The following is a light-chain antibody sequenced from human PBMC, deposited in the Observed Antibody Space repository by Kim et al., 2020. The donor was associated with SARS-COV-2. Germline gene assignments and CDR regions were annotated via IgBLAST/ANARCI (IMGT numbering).Light chain of an antibody. CDR3: NSRDSSGNVV. CDR1: SLRRYY. CDR2: GEN. Sequence: SSELTQDPAVSVALGQTVRITCQGDSLRRYYASWYQQKPGQAPVLVIYGENNRPSGIPDRFSGSSSGNTASLTITGAQAEDEADYYCNSRDSSGNVVFGGGTKVTVL. J-gene: IGLJ2*01. V-gene: IGLV3-19*01.